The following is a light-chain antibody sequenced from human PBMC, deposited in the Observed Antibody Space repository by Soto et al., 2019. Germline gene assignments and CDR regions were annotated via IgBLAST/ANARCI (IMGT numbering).Light chain of an antibody. J-gene: IGKJ3*01. CDR2: TAS. CDR3: QQNYTIPLT. Sequence: DIQMTQSPSSLSASVGDRVTITCRASQSISNYLIWYQQKPGKAPNLLIYTASNLQSGVPSRFSGSGSGTDFTLTISSLQPEDFATYYCQQNYTIPLTFGPGTKVDVK. V-gene: IGKV1-39*01. CDR1: QSISNY.